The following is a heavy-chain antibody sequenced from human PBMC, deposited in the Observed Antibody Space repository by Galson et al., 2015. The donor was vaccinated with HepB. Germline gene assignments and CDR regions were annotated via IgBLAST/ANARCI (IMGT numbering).Heavy chain of an antibody. CDR2: ISSSSSTI. J-gene: IGHJ4*02. V-gene: IGHV3-48*02. CDR1: GFTFSSYS. CDR3: ARETGLYSYGYFVY. D-gene: IGHD5-18*01. Sequence: SLRLSCAASGFTFSSYSMNWVRQAPGKGLEWVSYISSSSSTIYYADSAKGRFTISRDNAKNSLYLQMNSLRDEDTAVYYCARETGLYSYGYFVYWGQGTLVTVSS.